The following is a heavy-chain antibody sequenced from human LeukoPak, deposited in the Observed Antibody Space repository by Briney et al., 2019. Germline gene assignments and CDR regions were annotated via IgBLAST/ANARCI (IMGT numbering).Heavy chain of an antibody. CDR2: INPNSGDT. J-gene: IGHJ5*02. V-gene: IGHV1-2*02. Sequence: ASVKVSCKASGYTFTGYYMHWVRQAPGQGLEWMGWINPNSGDTNYAQKFQGRVTMTRDTSISTAYMELSRLRSDDTAVYYCARSLGDYGDYWFDPWGQGTLVTVSS. CDR3: ARSLGDYGDYWFDP. D-gene: IGHD4-17*01. CDR1: GYTFTGYY.